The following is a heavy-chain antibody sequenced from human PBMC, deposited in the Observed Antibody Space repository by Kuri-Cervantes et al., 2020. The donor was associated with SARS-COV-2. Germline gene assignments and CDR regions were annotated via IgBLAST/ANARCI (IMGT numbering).Heavy chain of an antibody. CDR3: ARGGRVWELSVNDAFDI. CDR1: GGSVSSGSYY. J-gene: IGHJ3*02. D-gene: IGHD1-26*01. V-gene: IGHV4-61*01. Sequence: SETLSLTCTVSGGSVSSGSYYWSWIRQPPGKGLEWIGYIYYSGSTNYNPSLKSRVTISVDTSKNQFSLKLSSVTAADTAVYYCARGGRVWELSVNDAFDIWGQGTMVTVSS. CDR2: IYYSGST.